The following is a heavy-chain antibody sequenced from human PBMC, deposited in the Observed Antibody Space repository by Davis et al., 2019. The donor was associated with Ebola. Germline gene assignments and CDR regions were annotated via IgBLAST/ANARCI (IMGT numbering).Heavy chain of an antibody. J-gene: IGHJ5*02. D-gene: IGHD2-21*02. V-gene: IGHV4-59*01. Sequence: PSETLSLTCTVSGGSFTSYYWTWIRQPPGKGLEWIGYIYYSGSTNYNPSLKSRVTISVDTSKNQFSLKLSSVTAADTAVYYCARDSNCGGDCYPRGWFDPWGQGTLVTVSS. CDR1: GGSFTSYY. CDR3: ARDSNCGGDCYPRGWFDP. CDR2: IYYSGST.